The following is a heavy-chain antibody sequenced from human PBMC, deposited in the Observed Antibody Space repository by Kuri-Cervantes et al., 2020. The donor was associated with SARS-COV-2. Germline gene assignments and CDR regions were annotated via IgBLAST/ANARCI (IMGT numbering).Heavy chain of an antibody. CDR2: IYYSGST. D-gene: IGHD3-22*01. Sequence: GSLRLSCAVSGYSISSGHYWSWIRQPPGKGLEWIGYIYYSGSTNYNPSPKSRVTISVDTSKNQFSLKLSSVTAADTAVYYCARSRITMIVDQSGAFDIWGQGTMVTVSS. J-gene: IGHJ3*02. CDR3: ARSRITMIVDQSGAFDI. V-gene: IGHV4-61*01. CDR1: GYSISSGHY.